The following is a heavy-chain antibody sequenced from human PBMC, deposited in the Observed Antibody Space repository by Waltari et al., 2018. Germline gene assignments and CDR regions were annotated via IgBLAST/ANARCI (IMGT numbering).Heavy chain of an antibody. CDR3: AREITVAPYYFDS. CDR2: IYTGGRT. D-gene: IGHD3-16*01. V-gene: IGHV4-4*07. CDR1: Y. J-gene: IGHJ4*02. Sequence: YGNWIRQAAGKGLEWIGRIYTGGRTYYNPALKSRVTMSVDTSKSQFSLRLISVTAADTAVYYCAREITVAPYYFDSWGQGPLVTVSS.